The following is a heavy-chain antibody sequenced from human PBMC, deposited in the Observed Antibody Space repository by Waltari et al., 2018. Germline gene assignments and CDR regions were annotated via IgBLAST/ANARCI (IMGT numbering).Heavy chain of an antibody. D-gene: IGHD1-20*01. Sequence: EVQLVQSGAEVKKPGESLKISCKGSVYSFTSYWIVWVRQMPGKGREWMDNSYPGECETRYSPAFQGKVILSADNSITTAYLQWSSLKAADTAMYYCARQVNWNSLDYWGQGTLVTVSS. CDR2: SYPGECET. J-gene: IGHJ4*02. CDR1: VYSFTSYW. CDR3: ARQVNWNSLDY. V-gene: IGHV5-51*01.